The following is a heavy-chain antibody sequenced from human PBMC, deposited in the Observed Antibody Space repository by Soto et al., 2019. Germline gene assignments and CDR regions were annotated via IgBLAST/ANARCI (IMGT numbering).Heavy chain of an antibody. V-gene: IGHV3-15*07. D-gene: IGHD2-8*01. CDR1: GFTFSNAW. Sequence: GGSLRLSCAASGFTFSNAWMNWVRQAPGKGLEWVGRIKSKTDGGTTDYAAPVKGRFTISRDDSKNTLYLQMNSLKTEDTAVYFFTTGVSVHDAFDFSAQRTMVTGSS. J-gene: IGHJ3*01. CDR3: TTGVSVHDAFDF. CDR2: IKSKTDGGTT.